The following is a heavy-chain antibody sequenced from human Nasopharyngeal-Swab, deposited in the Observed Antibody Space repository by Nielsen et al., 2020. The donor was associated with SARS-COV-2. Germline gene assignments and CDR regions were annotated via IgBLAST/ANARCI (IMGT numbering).Heavy chain of an antibody. CDR2: IYYSGST. CDR3: ARDDSSSSYGMDV. CDR1: GGSISSGGYY. D-gene: IGHD3-22*01. Sequence: SETLSLTCTVSGGSISSGGYYWSWIRQHPGKGLEWIGYIYYSGSTYYNPSLKSRVTISVDTSKNQFSLKLSSVTAADTAVYYCARDDSSSSYGMDVWGQGTTVTVSS. J-gene: IGHJ6*02. V-gene: IGHV4-31*03.